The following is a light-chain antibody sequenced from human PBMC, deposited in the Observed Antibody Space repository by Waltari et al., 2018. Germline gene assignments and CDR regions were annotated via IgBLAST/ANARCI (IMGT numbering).Light chain of an antibody. V-gene: IGLV4-69*02. Sequence: QLVLTQSPSASASLGASVKLTCTLSSGHSTYPIPWHHPQPGKGPRYLMKVDSNGGHFKGDGIPDRFSGSSSGTERYLTISSIQSDDEADYYCQTWVTGIRVVFGGGTKLTVL. CDR2: VDSNGGH. CDR1: SGHSTYP. J-gene: IGLJ2*01. CDR3: QTWVTGIRVV.